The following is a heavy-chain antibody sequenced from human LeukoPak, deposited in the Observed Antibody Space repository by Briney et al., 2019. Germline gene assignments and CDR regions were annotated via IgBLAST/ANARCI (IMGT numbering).Heavy chain of an antibody. CDR3: AREDPQTTVPEGMDV. J-gene: IGHJ6*02. CDR2: IYYSGTN. CDR1: GGSICYYY. D-gene: IGHD4-17*01. Sequence: PSETLSLNCTVSGGSICYYYWSWLRKSPGKGLVGSGYIYYSGTNNYHPSLKSRVTISVATSKNQFSLQLRSVTAADTAVYYCAREDPQTTVPEGMDVWGQGTTVTVS. V-gene: IGHV4-59*01.